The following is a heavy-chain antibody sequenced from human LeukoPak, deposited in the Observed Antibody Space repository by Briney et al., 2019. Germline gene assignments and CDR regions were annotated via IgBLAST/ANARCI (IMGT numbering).Heavy chain of an antibody. J-gene: IGHJ4*02. Sequence: GGSLRLSCAASGFTFSTYSMIWVCQAPGKGLEWLSYINGDSNTIYYADSVKGRFTISRDNAKNSLYLQLNSLRAEDTAVYYCARDRHSSVDYWGQGTLVTVSS. CDR3: ARDRHSSVDY. D-gene: IGHD3-22*01. V-gene: IGHV3-48*01. CDR2: INGDSNTI. CDR1: GFTFSTYS.